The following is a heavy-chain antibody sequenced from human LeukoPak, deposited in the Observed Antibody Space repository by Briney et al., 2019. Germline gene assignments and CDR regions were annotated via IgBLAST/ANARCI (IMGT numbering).Heavy chain of an antibody. Sequence: GGSLRLSCAASGFTFSSYAMSWVRQAPGKGLEWVSAISGRGGSTYYADSVKGRFTISRDNSKNTLYLQMNSLRAEDTAVYYCAKSVLRFLEWFQNYGMDVWGQGTTVTVSS. J-gene: IGHJ6*02. V-gene: IGHV3-23*01. D-gene: IGHD3-3*01. CDR1: GFTFSSYA. CDR2: ISGRGGST. CDR3: AKSVLRFLEWFQNYGMDV.